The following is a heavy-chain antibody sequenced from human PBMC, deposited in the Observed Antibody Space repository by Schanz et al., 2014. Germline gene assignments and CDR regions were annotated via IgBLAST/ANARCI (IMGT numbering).Heavy chain of an antibody. V-gene: IGHV1-69*08. Sequence: QVQLVQSGAEVKKPGSSVKVSCKASGGTFSSSTLTWVRQAPGQGLEWMGRFIPILDKTNYAQKFQGRVTMTADKSTSTVYMEVSGLRSEDTAVYYCAKVDRTRYYAMDVWGQGTTVTVSS. J-gene: IGHJ6*02. CDR1: GGTFSSST. CDR3: AKVDRTRYYAMDV. CDR2: FIPILDKT. D-gene: IGHD3-9*01.